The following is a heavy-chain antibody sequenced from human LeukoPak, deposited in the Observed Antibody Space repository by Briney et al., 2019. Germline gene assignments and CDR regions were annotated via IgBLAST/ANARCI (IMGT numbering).Heavy chain of an antibody. CDR2: INPNSGGT. CDR1: GYTFTGYY. D-gene: IGHD3-3*01. CDR3: ARATPYDFWSGYTHYYYYMDV. V-gene: IGHV1-2*02. Sequence: ASVKVSCKASGYTFTGYYMHWVRQAPGQGLEWMGWINPNSGGTNYAQKSQGRVTMTRDTSISTAYMELSRLRSDDTAVYYCARATPYDFWSGYTHYYYYMDVWGKGTTVTVSS. J-gene: IGHJ6*03.